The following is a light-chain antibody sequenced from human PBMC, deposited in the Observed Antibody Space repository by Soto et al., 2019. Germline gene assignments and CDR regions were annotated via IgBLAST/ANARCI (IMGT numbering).Light chain of an antibody. Sequence: QSVLTQPPSASGTPGQRVTISCSGSSSNIGSNTVNWYQQLPGTAPKLLIYSNNQRPSGVPDRFSGSKSGTSAALAISGLQSEEEADYDCAAWDDSLNGYVVFGGGTKLTVL. CDR1: SSNIGSNT. CDR2: SNN. V-gene: IGLV1-44*01. CDR3: AAWDDSLNGYVV. J-gene: IGLJ2*01.